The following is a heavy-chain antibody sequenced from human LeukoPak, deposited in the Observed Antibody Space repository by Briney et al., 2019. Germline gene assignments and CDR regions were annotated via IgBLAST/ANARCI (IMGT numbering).Heavy chain of an antibody. D-gene: IGHD1-26*01. J-gene: IGHJ4*02. CDR3: ARDPVGAATDDY. CDR2: IYYGGGT. V-gene: IGHV4-39*07. CDR1: GGSISSSRYY. Sequence: PSETLSLTCAVSGGSISSSRYYWGWIRQPPGKGLEWIGSIYYGGGTYYNPPLKSRVTISVDTSKNQFSLNLRTVTAADTAVYYCARDPVGAATDDYWGQGTLVTVSS.